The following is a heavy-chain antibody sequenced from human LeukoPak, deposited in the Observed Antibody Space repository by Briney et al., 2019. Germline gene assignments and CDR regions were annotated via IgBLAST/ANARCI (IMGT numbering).Heavy chain of an antibody. CDR3: ARVDFWSGYTHYYYYYGMDV. J-gene: IGHJ6*02. Sequence: SVKVSCTASGGTFSSYAISWVRQAPGQGLEWMGRIIPILGIANYAQKFQGRVTITADKSTSTAYMELSSLRSEDTAVYYCARVDFWSGYTHYYYYYGMDVWGQGTTVTVSS. CDR2: IIPILGIA. CDR1: GGTFSSYA. V-gene: IGHV1-69*04. D-gene: IGHD3-3*01.